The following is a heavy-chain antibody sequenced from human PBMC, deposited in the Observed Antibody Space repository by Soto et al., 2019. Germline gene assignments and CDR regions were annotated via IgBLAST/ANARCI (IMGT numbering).Heavy chain of an antibody. V-gene: IGHV4-34*01. J-gene: IGHJ4*02. D-gene: IGHD1-26*01. Sequence: SWTLSLTCAVYGKSLSGYYWSWIRQPPGKALEWIGEINHSGNTNYNPSLKSRVTISVDTSKNQLFLNLSSVTAADTAMYYCARHHVRGRTIAGAAEFWGQGTLGTVSS. CDR3: ARHHVRGRTIAGAAEF. CDR2: INHSGNT. CDR1: GKSLSGYY.